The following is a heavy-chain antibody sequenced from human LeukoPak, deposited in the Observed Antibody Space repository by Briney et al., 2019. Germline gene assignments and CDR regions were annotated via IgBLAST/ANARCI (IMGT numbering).Heavy chain of an antibody. CDR2: IYYSGST. D-gene: IGHD2-21*01. CDR3: ARGLNYYYYYGMDV. Sequence: PSESLSLTCTVSGGSISSYYRSWIRQPPGKGLEWIGCIYYSGSTNYNPSLKSRVTISVDTSKNRFSLKLSSVTAADTAVYYCARGLNYYYYYGMDVWGQGTTVTVSS. CDR1: GGSISSYY. J-gene: IGHJ6*02. V-gene: IGHV4-59*01.